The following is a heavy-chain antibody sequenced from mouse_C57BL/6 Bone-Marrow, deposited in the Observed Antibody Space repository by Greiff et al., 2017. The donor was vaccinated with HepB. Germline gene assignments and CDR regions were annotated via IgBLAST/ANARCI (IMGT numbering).Heavy chain of an antibody. CDR3: SREDFYGSSYVGNCAMDY. J-gene: IGHJ4*01. D-gene: IGHD1-1*01. Sequence: QVQLQQSGAELVKPGASVKLSCKASGYTFTSYWMHWVKQRPGQGLEWIGYINPSSGYTKYNQKFKDKATLTADKSSSTAYMQLSSLTYEDSEVYYWSREDFYGSSYVGNCAMDYWCQGTSVTVSS. CDR1: GYTFTSYW. V-gene: IGHV1-7*01. CDR2: INPSSGYT.